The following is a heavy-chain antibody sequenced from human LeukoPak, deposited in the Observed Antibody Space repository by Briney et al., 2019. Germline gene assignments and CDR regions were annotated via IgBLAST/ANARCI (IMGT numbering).Heavy chain of an antibody. V-gene: IGHV3-7*01. D-gene: IGHD3-10*01. J-gene: IGHJ4*02. CDR1: GFTFRSFW. CDR2: INEDESEK. CDR3: AKVAKYYYGSETYYFFEH. Sequence: YPGGSLRLSCAASGFTFRSFWMSWVRRAPGKGLEWVANINEDESEKNYVDSVKGRFTISRDNVKNSLYLQMNSLRVEDTAVYYCAKVAKYYYGSETYYFFEHWGQGTPVTASS.